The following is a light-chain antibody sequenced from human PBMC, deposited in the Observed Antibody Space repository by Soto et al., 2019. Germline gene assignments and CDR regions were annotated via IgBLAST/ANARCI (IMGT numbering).Light chain of an antibody. CDR3: QQYKTYPWS. J-gene: IGKJ1*01. Sequence: AIQLTQSPSSLSASVGDRVTITCRASQDISSALAWYQQKPGKPPNLLIYDASNLQSGVPSRFSGSGSGTEVTLTITSLQPGDFATYYCQQYKTYPWSFGQGTKVEIK. CDR2: DAS. V-gene: IGKV1-13*02. CDR1: QDISSA.